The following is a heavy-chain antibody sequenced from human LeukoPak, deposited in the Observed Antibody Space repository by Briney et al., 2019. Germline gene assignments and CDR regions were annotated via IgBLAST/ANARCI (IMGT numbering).Heavy chain of an antibody. CDR1: GFTFSNYV. CDR2: IGTSGGDI. CDR3: ARDPNWGSGY. Sequence: PGGSLRLSCAASGFTFSNYVMIWVRQAPGMGLEWVSIIGTSGGDIHYADSVKGRFSISRDNSKNTLSLQMNSLRVDDTAVYYCARDPNWGSGYWGQGTLVTVSS. V-gene: IGHV3-23*01. D-gene: IGHD7-27*01. J-gene: IGHJ4*02.